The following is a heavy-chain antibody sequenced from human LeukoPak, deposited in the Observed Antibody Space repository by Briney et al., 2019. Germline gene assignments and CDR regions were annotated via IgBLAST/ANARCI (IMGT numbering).Heavy chain of an antibody. CDR1: GYTFTSYG. D-gene: IGHD6-13*01. CDR3: ARRAAAANDAFDI. J-gene: IGHJ3*02. Sequence: ASVKVSCKASGYTFTSYGISWVRQAPGQGLEWMGWISAYNGNTNYAQKLQGRVTMTTDKSTSTAYMELSSLRSEDTAVYYCARRAAAANDAFDIWGQGTMVTVSS. V-gene: IGHV1-18*01. CDR2: ISAYNGNT.